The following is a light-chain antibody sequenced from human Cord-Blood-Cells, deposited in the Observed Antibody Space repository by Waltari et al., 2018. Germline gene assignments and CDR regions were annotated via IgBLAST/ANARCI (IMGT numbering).Light chain of an antibody. CDR1: QGISSY. CDR3: RQYYSYPRT. CDR2: AAS. J-gene: IGKJ1*01. Sequence: AIRMTQSPSSLPASTGDRVTITCRASQGISSYLAWYQQKPGKAPKLLIYAASTLQSGVPSRFSGSGSGTDFTLTISCLQSEDFATYYCRQYYSYPRTFGQGTKVEIK. V-gene: IGKV1-8*01.